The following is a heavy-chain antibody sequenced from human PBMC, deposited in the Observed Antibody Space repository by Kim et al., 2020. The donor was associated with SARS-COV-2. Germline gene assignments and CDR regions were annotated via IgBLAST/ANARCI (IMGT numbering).Heavy chain of an antibody. CDR3: ARRGEVPVDMVHYFQY. J-gene: IGHJ1*01. V-gene: IGHV3-23*01. CDR2: ISGGTDII. CDR1: GFTFKSYA. Sequence: GGSLRLSCAASGFTFKSYAMYWVRQAPGKGLEWVSSISGGTDIIHYADSVKGRFTISRDNSKNTLYLQMNGLRAEDTAVYYCARRGEVPVDMVHYFQYWGQGTQVTVSS. D-gene: IGHD2-8*01.